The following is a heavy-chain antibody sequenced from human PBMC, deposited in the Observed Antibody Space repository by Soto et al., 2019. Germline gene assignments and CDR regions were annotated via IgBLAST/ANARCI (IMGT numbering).Heavy chain of an antibody. CDR2: ISSDGSDK. CDR3: ARDRQYGAGFIDV. Sequence: GGSLRLSCAASGFTFSSYAMHWVRQAPGKGLEWVAVISSDGSDKYYADSVKGRFAISRDNSKNTLYVQLNRMRAEDTALYYCARDRQYGAGFIDVWGQGTTVTVSS. D-gene: IGHD3-10*01. V-gene: IGHV3-30*09. CDR1: GFTFSSYA. J-gene: IGHJ6*02.